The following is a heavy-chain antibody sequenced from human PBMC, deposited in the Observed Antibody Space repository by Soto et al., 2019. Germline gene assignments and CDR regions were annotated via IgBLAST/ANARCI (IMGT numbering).Heavy chain of an antibody. CDR1: GYRFTDYA. CDR3: AREGSSSVFDF. CDR2: INTDNGNT. V-gene: IGHV1-3*04. D-gene: IGHD6-6*01. J-gene: IGHJ4*02. Sequence: QVQLVQSGAEVKKPGASVKVSCKASGYRFTDYAIHWVRQAPGQRLEWMGWINTDNGNTKYSENFQGRVTIIRDPSASTAYRELSSLRSDDTAVYYCAREGSSSVFDFWGQGTLVSVSS.